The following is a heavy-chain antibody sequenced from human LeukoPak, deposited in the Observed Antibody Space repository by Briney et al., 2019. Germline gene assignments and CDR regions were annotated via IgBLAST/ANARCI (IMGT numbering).Heavy chain of an antibody. Sequence: ASVKVSCKASGYTFTDYYLHWVRQAPGQGLEWMGWINPNSGGTNYAQRFQGRVTLTRDTSISTAYMELSSLRSEDTAVYYCARGFLGYDSSDYAFSYYWGQGTLVTVSS. J-gene: IGHJ4*02. CDR1: GYTFTDYY. CDR2: INPNSGGT. CDR3: ARGFLGYDSSDYAFSYY. V-gene: IGHV1-2*02. D-gene: IGHD3-22*01.